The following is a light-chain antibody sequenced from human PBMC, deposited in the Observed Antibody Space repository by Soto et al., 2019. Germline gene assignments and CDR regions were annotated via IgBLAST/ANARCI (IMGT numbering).Light chain of an antibody. J-gene: IGLJ2*01. CDR3: QTWATGIGV. CDR1: SGHSSYA. CDR2: LSSDGSH. V-gene: IGLV4-69*01. Sequence: QSVLTQSPSASASLGASVKLTCTLSSGHSSYAIAWHQQQPEKGPRYLMKLSSDGSHTKGDGIPDRFSGSSSGAERYLTISSLQSEDEADYYCQTWATGIGVFGGGTKVTVL.